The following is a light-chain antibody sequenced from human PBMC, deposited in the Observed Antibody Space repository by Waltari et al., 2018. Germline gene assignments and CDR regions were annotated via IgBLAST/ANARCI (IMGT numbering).Light chain of an antibody. J-gene: IGKJ4*01. V-gene: IGKV3-20*01. CDR3: QQYDGTTLT. CDR1: QTVSSIA. CDR2: GTS. Sequence: EIVLTQSPGTLSLSPGERATLSCRASQTVSSIALTWYQQKPGQPPRLLIYGTSNRVTGIPDRFSGTGSGTDFTLTISRLEPEDFAVYYCQQYDGTTLTFGGGTKVEI.